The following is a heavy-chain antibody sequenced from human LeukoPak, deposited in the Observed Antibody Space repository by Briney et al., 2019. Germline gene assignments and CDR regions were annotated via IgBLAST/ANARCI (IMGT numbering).Heavy chain of an antibody. Sequence: PSETLSLTCAVYGGSFSGYYWSWIRQPPGKGLEWIGEINHSGSTNYNPSLKSRVTISVDTSKNQFSLKLSSVTAADTAVYYCARGQRMYSSGWYQHYWGQGTLVTVSS. CDR3: ARGQRMYSSGWYQHY. CDR1: GGSFSGYY. J-gene: IGHJ4*02. V-gene: IGHV4-34*01. D-gene: IGHD6-19*01. CDR2: INHSGST.